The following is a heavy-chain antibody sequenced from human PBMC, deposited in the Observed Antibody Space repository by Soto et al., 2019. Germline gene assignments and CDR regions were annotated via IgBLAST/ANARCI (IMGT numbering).Heavy chain of an antibody. V-gene: IGHV3-7*04. Sequence: GGSLRLSCAASGFTFSSYWMSWVRQAPGKGLEWVANINQDGSEKYFGDSVKGRFTISRDNARNSLYLQMNSLRAEDTALYYCTRAVVVVTATPSDYWGQGTLVTVSS. D-gene: IGHD2-15*01. CDR3: TRAVVVVTATPSDY. J-gene: IGHJ4*02. CDR2: INQDGSEK. CDR1: GFTFSSYW.